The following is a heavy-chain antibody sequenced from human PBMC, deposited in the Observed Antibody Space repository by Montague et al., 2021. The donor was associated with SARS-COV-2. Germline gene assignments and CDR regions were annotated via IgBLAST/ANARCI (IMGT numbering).Heavy chain of an antibody. Sequence: SLRLSFAASGFIFSSYGMHWVRQAPGKGLEWVAHIWYDGSNENYVDSVKGRFTISRDNFKNTLYLQMNSLRAEDTAIYYCARGSVGGYYSDYWGQGTPVTVSS. D-gene: IGHD1-26*01. V-gene: IGHV3-33*01. CDR3: ARGSVGGYYSDY. J-gene: IGHJ4*02. CDR1: GFIFSSYG. CDR2: IWYDGSNE.